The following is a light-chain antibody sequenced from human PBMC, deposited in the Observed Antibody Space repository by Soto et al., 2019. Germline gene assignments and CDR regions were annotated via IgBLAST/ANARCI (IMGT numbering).Light chain of an antibody. V-gene: IGKV1-33*01. CDR1: QDISKY. Sequence: DIQMTQSPSSLSASVGDRVTITGQASQDISKYLNWYQQKPGKAHKLLIYDASNLETGVPSRFSGSGSGTDFTFGISSLKPEDIATYYCQQYDSLPLAFGGGTKVDIK. CDR2: DAS. CDR3: QQYDSLPLA. J-gene: IGKJ4*01.